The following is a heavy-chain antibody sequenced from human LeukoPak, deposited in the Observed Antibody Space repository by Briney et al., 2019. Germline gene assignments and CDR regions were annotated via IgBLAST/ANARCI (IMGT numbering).Heavy chain of an antibody. V-gene: IGHV3-53*01. CDR2: TYSGGST. Sequence: GGSLRLSCAASGFIVTSNSMSWVRQAPGTGLEWVSITYSGGSTYYADSVKGRFTISRDKSKNTLSLQMNSLRAEDTAVYYCARAGDYDSYKYAFDIWGQGTMVTVSS. J-gene: IGHJ3*02. D-gene: IGHD3-22*01. CDR1: GFIVTSNS. CDR3: ARAGDYDSYKYAFDI.